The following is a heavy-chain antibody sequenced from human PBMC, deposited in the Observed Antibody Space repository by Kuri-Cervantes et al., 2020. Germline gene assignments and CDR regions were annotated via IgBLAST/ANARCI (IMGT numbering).Heavy chain of an antibody. Sequence: ASVKVSCKASGYTFTSYYMHWVRQATGQGLEWMGWMNPNSGNTGYAQKFQGRVTMTRNTSISTAYMELSSLRSEDTAVYYCARVSYDFWAYYYMDVWGKGTTVTVSS. V-gene: IGHV1-8*02. J-gene: IGHJ6*03. CDR2: MNPNSGNT. D-gene: IGHD3-3*01. CDR3: ARVSYDFWAYYYMDV. CDR1: GYTFTSYY.